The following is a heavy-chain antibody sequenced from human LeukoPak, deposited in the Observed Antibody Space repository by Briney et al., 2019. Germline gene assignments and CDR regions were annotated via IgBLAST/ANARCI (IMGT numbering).Heavy chain of an antibody. D-gene: IGHD6-13*01. CDR1: GFTFDDYA. CDR3: ANFGVAAVGTNG. J-gene: IGHJ4*02. Sequence: PGGSLRLSCAASGFTFDDYAMHWVRQAPGKGLEWVSGMRWDSGSIGYADSVKGRFTISRDNAKNTLYLQMNSLRVEDTAVYYCANFGVAAVGTNGWGQGTLVTVSS. CDR2: MRWDSGSI. V-gene: IGHV3-9*01.